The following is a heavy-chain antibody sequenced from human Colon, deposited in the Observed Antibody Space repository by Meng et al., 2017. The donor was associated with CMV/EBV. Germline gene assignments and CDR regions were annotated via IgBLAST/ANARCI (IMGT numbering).Heavy chain of an antibody. J-gene: IGHJ4*02. D-gene: IGHD5-24*01. Sequence: SETLSLTCAVSGGSFSGHFWTWIRQSPGKGLEWIGEINHGGNTNYNPSLKSRVTISVDTSVNQFSLTVSSVTAADTAVYYCAKSPEMASISGHFDSWGQGTLVTVSS. V-gene: IGHV4-34*01. CDR1: GGSFSGHF. CDR2: INHGGNT. CDR3: AKSPEMASISGHFDS.